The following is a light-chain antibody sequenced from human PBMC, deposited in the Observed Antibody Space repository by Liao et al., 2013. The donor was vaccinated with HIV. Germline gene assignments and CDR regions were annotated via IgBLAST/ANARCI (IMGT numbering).Light chain of an antibody. CDR1: NIESKS. CDR2: YNT. V-gene: IGLV3-21*01. J-gene: IGLJ1*01. CDR3: QVWDSSSDHYV. Sequence: SYELTQPLSVSVAPGKTARITCGGNNIESKSVHWYQQEPGQAPVLVVYYNTDRPSGIPERFSGSNSGNTATLTISRVEAGDEADYYCQVWDSSSDHYVFGTGTKVTVL.